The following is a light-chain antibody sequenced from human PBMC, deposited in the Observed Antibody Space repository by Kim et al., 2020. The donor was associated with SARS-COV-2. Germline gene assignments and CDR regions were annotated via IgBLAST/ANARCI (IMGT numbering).Light chain of an antibody. V-gene: IGLV2-14*03. J-gene: IGLJ3*02. Sequence: GQSITISCTGTSSDVGGYNYVSWYQQHPGKAPKLMIYDVSTRPSGVSDRFSGSKSGNTASLTISGLQAEDEADYYCSSYAGSSTWMFGGGTQLTVL. CDR1: SSDVGGYNY. CDR3: SSYAGSSTWM. CDR2: DVS.